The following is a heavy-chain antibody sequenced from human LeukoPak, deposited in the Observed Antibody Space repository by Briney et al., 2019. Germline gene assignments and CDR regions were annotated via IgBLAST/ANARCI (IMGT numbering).Heavy chain of an antibody. V-gene: IGHV4-59*01. CDR2: IYYSGST. CDR1: GGSISSYY. J-gene: IGHJ4*02. D-gene: IGHD6-13*01. Sequence: SETLSLTCTVSGGSISSYYWSWIRQPPGKGLEWIGYIYYSGSTNYNPSLKSRVTISVDTSKNQFSLKLSSVTAADTAVYYCARVKGYSSSWCYFDYWGQGTLVTVSS. CDR3: ARVKGYSSSWCYFDY.